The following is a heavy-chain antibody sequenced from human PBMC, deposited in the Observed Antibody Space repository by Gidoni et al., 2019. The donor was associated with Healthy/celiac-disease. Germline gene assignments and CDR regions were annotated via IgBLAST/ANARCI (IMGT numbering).Heavy chain of an antibody. CDR2: IRSKANSYAT. Sequence: EVQLVASGGGLVQPGGSLKLSCAASGFTFSGSAMHWVLQASGKGLEWVGRIRSKANSYATAYAASVKGRFTISRDDSKNTAYLQMNSLKTEDTAVYYCTRRDSTAYYYYGMDVWGQGTTVTVSS. V-gene: IGHV3-73*02. J-gene: IGHJ6*02. CDR3: TRRDSTAYYYYGMDV. CDR1: GFTFSGSA. D-gene: IGHD4-17*01.